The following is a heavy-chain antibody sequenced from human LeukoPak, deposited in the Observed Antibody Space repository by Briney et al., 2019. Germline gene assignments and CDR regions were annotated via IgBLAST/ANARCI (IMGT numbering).Heavy chain of an antibody. J-gene: IGHJ4*02. CDR1: GYTFTSYG. CDR2: ISAYNGYT. Sequence: ASVKVSCEASGYTFTSYGISWVRQAPGQGLEWMGWISAYNGYTHYAQKLQGRVTMTTDTSTSTAYMELMSLRSDDTAVYYCATVCGGSTNNCYSDRGDYFDFWGQGTLVTVSS. CDR3: ATVCGGSTNNCYSDRGDYFDF. D-gene: IGHD2-2*02. V-gene: IGHV1-18*01.